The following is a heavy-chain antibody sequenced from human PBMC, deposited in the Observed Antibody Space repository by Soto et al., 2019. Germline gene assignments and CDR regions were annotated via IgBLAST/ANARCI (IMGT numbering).Heavy chain of an antibody. V-gene: IGHV3-23*01. J-gene: IGHJ4*02. CDR3: AKGLYYYDSSGYRLFDY. Sequence: PVGSLRLSCAASGFMFNNYAMSWVRQAPGKGLEWVSTVSVSGGTTYYADSLKGRFTISRDNSKKTVYLQMNRLRADDTAIYYCAKGLYYYDSSGYRLFDYCGQGTLVTVSS. CDR2: VSVSGGTT. D-gene: IGHD3-22*01. CDR1: GFMFNNYA.